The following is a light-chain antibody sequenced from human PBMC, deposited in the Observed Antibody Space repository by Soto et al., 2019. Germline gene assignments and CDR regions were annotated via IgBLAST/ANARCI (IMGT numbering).Light chain of an antibody. Sequence: EIVMTQSPATLSVSPGERATLSCRASQSVSSNLAWYQQKPGQAPRLLIYGASTRATGIPARFSGSGSGTEFTITLRSLQSEYFAVYYCQQYNNWPPWTCGQGTKLEI. J-gene: IGKJ1*01. CDR2: GAS. V-gene: IGKV3-15*01. CDR1: QSVSSN. CDR3: QQYNNWPPWT.